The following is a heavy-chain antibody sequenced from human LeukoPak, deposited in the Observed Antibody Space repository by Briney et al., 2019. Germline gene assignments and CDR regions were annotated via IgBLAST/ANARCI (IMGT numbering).Heavy chain of an antibody. Sequence: SVTVSCKASGGTFSSYAISWVRQAPGQGLEWMGGIIPIFGTANYAQKVQGRVTITADESTRTAYMELSSLRSEETAVYYCARDGGEGYFDYWGQGTLVTVSS. CDR2: IIPIFGTA. J-gene: IGHJ4*02. CDR3: ARDGGEGYFDY. V-gene: IGHV1-69*13. D-gene: IGHD2-15*01. CDR1: GGTFSSYA.